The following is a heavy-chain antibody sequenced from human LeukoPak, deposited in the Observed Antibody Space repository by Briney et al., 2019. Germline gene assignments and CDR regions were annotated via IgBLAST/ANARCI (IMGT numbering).Heavy chain of an antibody. D-gene: IGHD6-13*01. J-gene: IGHJ6*02. Sequence: HWASVTVSCKASGYTFTSYGISWVRQAPGQGLEWMGWISAYNGNTNYAQKLQGRVTMTTDTSTSTAYMELRSLRSDDTAVYYCAREAAAPYYYYGMDVWGQGTTVTVPS. CDR1: GYTFTSYG. CDR2: ISAYNGNT. CDR3: AREAAAPYYYYGMDV. V-gene: IGHV1-18*01.